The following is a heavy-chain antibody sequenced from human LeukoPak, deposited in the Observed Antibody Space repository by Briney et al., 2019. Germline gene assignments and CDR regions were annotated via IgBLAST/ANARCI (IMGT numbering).Heavy chain of an antibody. CDR2: IYSSGST. CDR3: AGVNYLAPFDY. Sequence: SETLSLTCSVSGGSINSYYWSWIRQSAGKGLEWIGRIYSSGSTNYNPSLESRVTMSVDTSKNQFCLKLTSVTAADTAVYYCAGVNYLAPFDYWGQGTQVTVSS. D-gene: IGHD1-7*01. J-gene: IGHJ4*02. CDR1: GGSINSYY. V-gene: IGHV4-4*07.